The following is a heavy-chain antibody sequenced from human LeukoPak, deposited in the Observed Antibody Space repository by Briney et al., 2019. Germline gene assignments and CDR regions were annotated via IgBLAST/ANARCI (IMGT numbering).Heavy chain of an antibody. J-gene: IGHJ4*02. V-gene: IGHV4-59*01. D-gene: IGHD3-10*01. Sequence: PSETLSLTCTVSGDSISTYYWSWILQPPGKGLEWIGYIYYRVTSDYNPSLKSRVTMSVDMSTRQISLKLSSVTAADTAVYYCARAVGGDGSGSLWGPGTLVTVSS. CDR1: GDSISTYY. CDR2: IYYRVTS. CDR3: ARAVGGDGSGSL.